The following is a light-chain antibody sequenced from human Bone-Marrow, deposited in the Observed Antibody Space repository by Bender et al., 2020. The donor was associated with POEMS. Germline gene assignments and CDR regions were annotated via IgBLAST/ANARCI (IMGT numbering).Light chain of an antibody. Sequence: QSALTQPASVSGSPGQSITISCTGTSSDVGGHNYVSWYQHHPGKAPKLMIYEVSKRPSGVPDRFSGSKSGNTASLTVSGLQAEDEADYICASFSTADTVVFGGGTKLTVL. J-gene: IGLJ2*01. CDR2: EVS. CDR3: ASFSTADTVV. V-gene: IGLV2-14*01. CDR1: SSDVGGHNY.